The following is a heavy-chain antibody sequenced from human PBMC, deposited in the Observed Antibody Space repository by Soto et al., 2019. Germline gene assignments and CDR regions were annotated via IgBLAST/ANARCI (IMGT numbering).Heavy chain of an antibody. CDR1: GGTFSSYA. CDR3: ARAVGVAQRDSSGYYYGDSAFDI. V-gene: IGHV1-69*01. J-gene: IGHJ3*02. Sequence: QVQLVQSGAEVKKPGSSVKVSCKASGGTFSSYAISWVRQAPGQGLEWMGGIIPIFGTANYAQKFQGRVMITAGESMNTAYMELSSLRSEDTAVYYCARAVGVAQRDSSGYYYGDSAFDIWGQGTMVTVSS. CDR2: IIPIFGTA. D-gene: IGHD3-22*01.